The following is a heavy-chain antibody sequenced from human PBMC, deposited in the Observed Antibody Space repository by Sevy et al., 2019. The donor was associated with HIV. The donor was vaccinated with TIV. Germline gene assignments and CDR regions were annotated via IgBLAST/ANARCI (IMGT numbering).Heavy chain of an antibody. CDR3: ARERITMVEGVFMTTYYHYGIDV. V-gene: IGHV1-2*06. D-gene: IGHD3-10*01. CDR2: INPNSCGT. CDR1: GYTFSNYY. J-gene: IGHJ6*02. Sequence: ASVKVSCKASGYTFSNYYMDWVRQAPGQGLEWMGRINPNSCGTNYAQKFQGRVTMTRYTSIRTAYMELTRMRSDDTAVYYCARERITMVEGVFMTTYYHYGIDVWGQGTTVTVSS.